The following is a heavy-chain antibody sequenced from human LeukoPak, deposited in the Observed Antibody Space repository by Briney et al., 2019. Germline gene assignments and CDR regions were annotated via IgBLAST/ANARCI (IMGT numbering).Heavy chain of an antibody. Sequence: SETLSLTCAVYGGSFSGYYWSWIRQPPGKGLEWIGEINHSGSTNYNPSLKSRVTISVDTSKNQFSLKLSSVTAADTAVYYCARSSGWYRKTYYFDYWGQGTLVTLSS. J-gene: IGHJ4*02. CDR2: INHSGST. CDR1: GGSFSGYY. V-gene: IGHV4-34*01. CDR3: ARSSGWYRKTYYFDY. D-gene: IGHD6-19*01.